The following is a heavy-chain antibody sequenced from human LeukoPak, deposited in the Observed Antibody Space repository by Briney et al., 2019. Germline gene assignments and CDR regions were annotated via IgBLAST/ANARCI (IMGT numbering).Heavy chain of an antibody. J-gene: IGHJ4*02. Sequence: GGSLRLSCAASGFTFSSYAMHWVRQAPGKGLEWVAVISYDGSNKYYADSVKGRFTISRDNSKNTLYLQMNSLRAEDTAVYCCARGIGPSVEMATLGYWGQGTLVTVSS. CDR3: ARGIGPSVEMATLGY. V-gene: IGHV3-30-3*01. CDR2: ISYDGSNK. CDR1: GFTFSSYA. D-gene: IGHD5-24*01.